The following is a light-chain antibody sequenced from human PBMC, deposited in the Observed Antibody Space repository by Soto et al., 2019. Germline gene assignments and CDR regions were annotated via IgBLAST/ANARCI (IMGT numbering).Light chain of an antibody. CDR3: QSYDSRLSGWV. V-gene: IGLV1-40*01. Sequence: QSVLTQPPSVSGAPGQRVTISCTGSSSNIGAGYDVHWYQQLPGTAPKLLIYGNSNRPSGVPDRFSGSKSGTSASLAITGLQAEDEADYYRQSYDSRLSGWVFGGGTKVTVL. CDR1: SSNIGAGYD. J-gene: IGLJ3*02. CDR2: GNS.